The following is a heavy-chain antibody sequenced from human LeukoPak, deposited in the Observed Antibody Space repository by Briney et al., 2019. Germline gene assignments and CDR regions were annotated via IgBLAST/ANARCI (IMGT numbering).Heavy chain of an antibody. V-gene: IGHV3-23*01. D-gene: IGHD2-15*01. J-gene: IGHJ4*02. CDR2: ISGSGGST. Sequence: PGGSLRLSCAASGFTFSSYAMSWVRQAPGKGLEWVSAISGSGGSTYYADSVKGRFTISRDNSKNTLYLQMNSLGAEDTAVYYCAKAPPSREGGIPVAGDYWGQGTLVTVSS. CDR1: GFTFSSYA. CDR3: AKAPPSREGGIPVAGDY.